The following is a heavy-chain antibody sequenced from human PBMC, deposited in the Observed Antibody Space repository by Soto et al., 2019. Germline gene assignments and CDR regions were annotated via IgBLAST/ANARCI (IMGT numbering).Heavy chain of an antibody. J-gene: IGHJ5*02. CDR3: ARHPGRAVVVVAGIGPFDP. CDR1: GGTFSSYT. V-gene: IGHV1-69*02. D-gene: IGHD2-15*01. CDR2: IIPILGIA. Sequence: QVQLVQSGAEVKKPGSSVKVSCKASGGTFSSYTISWVRQAPGQGLEWMGRIIPILGIANYAQKFQGRVTITADKSTSTAYMELSSLRSEDTAVYYCARHPGRAVVVVAGIGPFDPWGQGPLVTVSS.